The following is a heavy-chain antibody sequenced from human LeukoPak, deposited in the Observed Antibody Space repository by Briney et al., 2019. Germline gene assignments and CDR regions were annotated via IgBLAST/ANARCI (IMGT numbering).Heavy chain of an antibody. D-gene: IGHD5-24*01. Sequence: SETLSLTCTVSGGSISSYYWSWIRQPPGKGLEWIGSIYYSGSTYYNPSLKSRVTISVDTSKNQFSLKLSSVTAADTAVYYCARSDLNYYYAMDVWGKGTTVTISS. CDR1: GGSISSYY. CDR3: ARSDLNYYYAMDV. V-gene: IGHV4-59*05. CDR2: IYYSGST. J-gene: IGHJ6*04.